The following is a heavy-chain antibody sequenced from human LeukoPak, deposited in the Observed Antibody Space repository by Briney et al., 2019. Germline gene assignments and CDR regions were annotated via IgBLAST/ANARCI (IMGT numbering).Heavy chain of an antibody. CDR1: GFTFSSYW. J-gene: IGHJ4*02. CDR2: IKQDRSEK. V-gene: IGHV3-7*01. CDR3: ARVDYYDSSGYYGGHPYLDY. Sequence: GGSLILSCAASGFTFSSYWMSWVRQAPGKGLERVANIKQDRSEKYYVDSVKGRFTISRDNAKNSLYLQMNSLRAEDTAVHYCARVDYYDSSGYYGGHPYLDYWGQGTLVTVSS. D-gene: IGHD3-22*01.